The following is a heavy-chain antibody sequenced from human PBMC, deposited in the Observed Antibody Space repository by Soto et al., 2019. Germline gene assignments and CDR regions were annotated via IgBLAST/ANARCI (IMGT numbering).Heavy chain of an antibody. CDR2: IYHSGST. J-gene: IGHJ6*02. CDR3: ARETKSIAAALDYYGMDV. D-gene: IGHD6-13*01. Sequence: SETLSLTCAVSGGSISSSNWWSWVRQPPGKGLEWIGEIYHSGSTNYSPSLRSRVTISVDKSKNQFSLKLSSVTAADTAVYYCARETKSIAAALDYYGMDVWGQGTTVTVS. V-gene: IGHV4-4*02. CDR1: GGSISSSNW.